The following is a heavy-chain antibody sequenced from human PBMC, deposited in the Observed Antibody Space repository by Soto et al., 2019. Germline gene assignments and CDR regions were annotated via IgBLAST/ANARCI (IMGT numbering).Heavy chain of an antibody. J-gene: IGHJ6*02. D-gene: IGHD2-15*01. CDR3: ARIWAVAATYYYYGMDV. CDR1: GFTFSSYS. Sequence: GGSLRLSCAASGFTFSSYSMNWVRQAPGKGLEWVSSISSSSSYIYYADSVKGRFTISRDNAKNSLYLQMNSLRAEDTAVYYCARIWAVAATYYYYGMDVWGQGTTVTVSS. CDR2: ISSSSSYI. V-gene: IGHV3-21*01.